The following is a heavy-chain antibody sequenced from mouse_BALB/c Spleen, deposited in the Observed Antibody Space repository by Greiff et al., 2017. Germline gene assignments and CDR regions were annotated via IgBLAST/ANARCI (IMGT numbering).Heavy chain of an antibody. CDR2: IRNKANGYTT. J-gene: IGHJ3*01. CDR1: GFTFTDYY. Sequence: EVMLVESGGGLVQPGGSLRLSCATSGFTFTDYYMSWVRQPPGKALEWLGFIRNKANGYTTEYSASVKGRFTISRDNSQSILYLQMNTLRAEDSATYYCARNGDYYGSSYPFAYWGQGTLVTVSA. CDR3: ARNGDYYGSSYPFAY. D-gene: IGHD1-1*01. V-gene: IGHV7-3*02.